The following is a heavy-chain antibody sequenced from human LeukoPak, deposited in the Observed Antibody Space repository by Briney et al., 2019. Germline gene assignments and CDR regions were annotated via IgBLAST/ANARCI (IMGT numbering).Heavy chain of an antibody. CDR1: AFFFDDYG. D-gene: IGHD3-22*01. V-gene: IGHV3-9*01. CDR2: ISWQSNTR. Sequence: GGSLRLSCTASAFFFDDYGMHWVRQVPGKGLEWVSGISWQSNTRKYADSVRGRFTISRDNAKNTLYLQMNSLRAEDTAVYYCAGYDSSGYYYNWGQGTLVTVSS. CDR3: AGYDSSGYYYN. J-gene: IGHJ4*02.